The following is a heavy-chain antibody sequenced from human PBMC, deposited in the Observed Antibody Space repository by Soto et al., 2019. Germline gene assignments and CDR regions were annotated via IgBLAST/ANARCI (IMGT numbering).Heavy chain of an antibody. Sequence: ASVKVSCKASGGTFSSYTISWVRQAPGQGLEWMGRIIPILGIANYAQKFQGRVTITAEKSTSTAYMELSSLRSKDTAVYYCARAFGRAEDYYYYYMDVWGKGTTVTVSS. CDR2: IIPILGIA. D-gene: IGHD3-16*01. J-gene: IGHJ6*03. CDR1: GGTFSSYT. CDR3: ARAFGRAEDYYYYYMDV. V-gene: IGHV1-69*02.